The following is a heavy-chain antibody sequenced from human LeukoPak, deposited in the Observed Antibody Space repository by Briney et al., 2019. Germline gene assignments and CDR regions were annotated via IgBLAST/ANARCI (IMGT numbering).Heavy chain of an antibody. D-gene: IGHD2/OR15-2a*01. CDR2: IKPSGGST. V-gene: IGHV1-46*01. CDR3: AREVPENFNFDY. CDR1: GYTFTSYY. Sequence: ASVKVSCKASGYTFTSYYTHWVRQAPGQGLEWMGIIKPSGGSTLYAQKFQGRVTVTSDISTRTVYVGLSSLRSEDTAVYYCAREVPENFNFDYWGQGTLVTVSS. J-gene: IGHJ4*02.